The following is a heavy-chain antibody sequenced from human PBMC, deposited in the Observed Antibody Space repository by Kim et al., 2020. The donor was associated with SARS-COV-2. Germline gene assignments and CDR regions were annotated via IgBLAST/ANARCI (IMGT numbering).Heavy chain of an antibody. CDR3: VRDVEVRTADY. CDR2: IKQDVNDK. CDR1: GFSFSTSS. D-gene: IGHD3-10*01. Sequence: GGSLRLSCVASGFSFSTSSMSWVRQAPGMGLEWVANIKQDVNDKYYADSVKGRFIISRDNARNSLYLQMNSLRVEDTAVYYCVRDVEVRTADYWGQGTLVTVSS. V-gene: IGHV3-7*01. J-gene: IGHJ4*02.